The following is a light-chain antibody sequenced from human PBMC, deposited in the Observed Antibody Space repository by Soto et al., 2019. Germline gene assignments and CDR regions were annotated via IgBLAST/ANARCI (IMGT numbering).Light chain of an antibody. CDR3: QQYGSSPRT. CDR1: QSVSSNN. CDR2: GAS. J-gene: IGKJ1*01. V-gene: IGKV3-20*01. Sequence: EIVLTQSPGTLSLSPGERATLSCRASQSVSSNNLAWYQQRPGQAPRLLIYGASTRATGIPDRFSGSGSGATFTLTIPRLEPEDFAVYSCQQYGSSPRTFGQGTKVEIK.